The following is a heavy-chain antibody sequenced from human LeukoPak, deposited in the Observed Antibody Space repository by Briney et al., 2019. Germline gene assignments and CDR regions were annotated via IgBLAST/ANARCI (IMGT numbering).Heavy chain of an antibody. D-gene: IGHD6-13*01. CDR3: ARGRGMVSWARASFYFDY. CDR2: INHSGST. CDR1: GGSFSGYY. V-gene: IGHV4-34*01. Sequence: PSETLSLTCAVYGGSFSGYYWSWIRQPPGKGLEWIGEINHSGSTNYNPSLKSRVTISVDTSKNQFSLKLSSVTAADTAVYYCARGRGMVSWARASFYFDYWGQGTLVTVSS. J-gene: IGHJ4*02.